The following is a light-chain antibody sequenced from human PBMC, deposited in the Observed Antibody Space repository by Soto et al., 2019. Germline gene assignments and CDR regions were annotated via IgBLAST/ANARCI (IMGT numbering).Light chain of an antibody. J-gene: IGLJ1*01. CDR3: CSYARGSTLYV. CDR1: SGDVGGYNL. Sequence: QSVLTQPASVSGSPGQSVTMSCTGTSGDVGGYNLVSWYQQPPGKAPKLIIFEGTQRPSGVSGRFSGSKSGNTASLTISGLQADDEADYFCCSYARGSTLYVFGTGTKVTVL. CDR2: EGT. V-gene: IGLV2-23*01.